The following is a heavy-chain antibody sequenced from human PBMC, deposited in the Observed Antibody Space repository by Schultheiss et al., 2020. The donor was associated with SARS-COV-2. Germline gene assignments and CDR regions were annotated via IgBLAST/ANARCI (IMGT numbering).Heavy chain of an antibody. D-gene: IGHD3-9*01. Sequence: GGSLRLSCAASGFTFSDYYMSWIRQAPGKGLEWVSYISSSGSTIYYADSVKGRFTISRDNAKNSLYLQMNSLRAEDTAVYYCARDRSDILTGYYLDYWGHGTLVTVSS. CDR2: ISSSGSTI. CDR3: ARDRSDILTGYYLDY. J-gene: IGHJ4*01. CDR1: GFTFSDYY. V-gene: IGHV3-11*01.